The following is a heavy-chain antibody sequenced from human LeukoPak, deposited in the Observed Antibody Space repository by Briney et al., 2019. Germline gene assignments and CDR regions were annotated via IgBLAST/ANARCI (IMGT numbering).Heavy chain of an antibody. CDR3: ARELRAHDAFDI. V-gene: IGHV1-69*01. J-gene: IGHJ3*02. Sequence: SVKVSCKASGGTFSSYAISWVRQAPGPGLEWMGGIIPIFGTANYAQKFQGRVTITADESTSTAYMELSSLRSEDTAVYYCARELRAHDAFDIWGQGTMVTVSS. CDR1: GGTFSSYA. CDR2: IIPIFGTA.